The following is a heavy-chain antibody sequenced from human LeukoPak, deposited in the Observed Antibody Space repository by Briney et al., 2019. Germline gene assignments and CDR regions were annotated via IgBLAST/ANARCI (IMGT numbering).Heavy chain of an antibody. CDR1: GGSISGYY. Sequence: SETLSLTCTVSGGSISGYYWSWIRQPPGKGLEWIGYIYYSGSTNYNPSLKSRVTISVDTSKNQFSLKLSSVTAADTAVYYCARTNYYDSSGYYHYGGGFDYWGQGTLVTVSS. D-gene: IGHD3-22*01. CDR3: ARTNYYDSSGYYHYGGGFDY. V-gene: IGHV4-59*08. J-gene: IGHJ4*02. CDR2: IYYSGST.